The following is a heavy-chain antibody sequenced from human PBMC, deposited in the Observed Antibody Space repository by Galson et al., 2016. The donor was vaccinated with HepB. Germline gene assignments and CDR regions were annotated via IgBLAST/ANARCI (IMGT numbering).Heavy chain of an antibody. V-gene: IGHV3-23*05. CDR3: AKRPSGTWGPFDY. Sequence: SLRLSCAASGFTFSSCATSWVRQAPGKGLEWVSSISSNGDETYYADSVKGRFAISRDNSESTLHLQMGSLGAEDTAVYYCAKRPSGTWGPFDYWGQGNLVIVSS. CDR1: GFTFSSCA. CDR2: ISSNGDET. J-gene: IGHJ4*02. D-gene: IGHD1-1*01.